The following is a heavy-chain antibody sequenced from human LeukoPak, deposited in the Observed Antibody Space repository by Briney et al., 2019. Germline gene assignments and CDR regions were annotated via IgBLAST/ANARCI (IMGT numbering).Heavy chain of an antibody. V-gene: IGHV3-23*01. D-gene: IGHD6-19*01. CDR1: GFTFSSYA. Sequence: PGGSLRLSCAASGFTFSSYAMGWVRQAPGKGLEWVSAITASGGNTYYADSVKGRFTISRDNSKNTLYLQMNSLKTEDTAVYYCTSPQYKGAVAGTGYYYMDVWGKGTTVTVSS. CDR3: TSPQYKGAVAGTGYYYMDV. CDR2: ITASGGNT. J-gene: IGHJ6*03.